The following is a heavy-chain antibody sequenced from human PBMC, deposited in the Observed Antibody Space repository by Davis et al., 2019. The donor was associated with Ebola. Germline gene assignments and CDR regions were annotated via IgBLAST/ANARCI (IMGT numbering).Heavy chain of an antibody. J-gene: IGHJ4*02. CDR2: IIPIFGTA. V-gene: IGHV1-69*13. CDR3: ARGAKSPTNTFFDY. Sequence: AASVKVSCKASGYTFTSYGISWVRQAPGQGLEWMGGIIPIFGTANYAQKFQGRVTITADESTSTAYMELSSLTSEDTAVYYCARGAKSPTNTFFDYWGQGTLVTVSS. CDR1: GYTFTSYG. D-gene: IGHD5-12*01.